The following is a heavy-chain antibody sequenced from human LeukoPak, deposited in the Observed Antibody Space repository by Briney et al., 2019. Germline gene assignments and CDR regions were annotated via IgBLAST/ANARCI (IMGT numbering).Heavy chain of an antibody. CDR3: ARGSTDYDFWSGYYEGRNWFDP. CDR2: IYHSGST. Sequence: SQTLSLTCTVSGGSISSGGFSWNWIRQPPGKGLEWIGYIYHSGSTYYNPSLKSRVTISIDRSKNQFSLKLSSVTAADTAVYYCARGSTDYDFWSGYYEGRNWFDPWGQGTPVTVSS. J-gene: IGHJ5*02. CDR1: GGSISSGGFS. D-gene: IGHD3-3*01. V-gene: IGHV4-30-2*01.